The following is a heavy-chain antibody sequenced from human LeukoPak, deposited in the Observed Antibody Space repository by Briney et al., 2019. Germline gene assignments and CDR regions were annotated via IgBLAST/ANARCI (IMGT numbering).Heavy chain of an antibody. J-gene: IGHJ4*02. CDR1: GGSISSSSYY. Sequence: SETLSLTCTVSGGSISSSSYYWGGIRQPPGKGLEWIGSIYYSGSTYYNPSRTSRATISVDTSKNQCSLKLSSVTAADTAVYYCITMVRGVTYTFDYWGQGTLVTVSS. CDR3: ITMVRGVTYTFDY. D-gene: IGHD3-10*01. V-gene: IGHV4-39*01. CDR2: IYYSGST.